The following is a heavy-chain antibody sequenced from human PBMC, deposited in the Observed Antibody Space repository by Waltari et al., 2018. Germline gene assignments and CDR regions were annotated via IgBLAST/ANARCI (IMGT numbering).Heavy chain of an antibody. J-gene: IGHJ2*01. V-gene: IGHV3-43D*04. Sequence: EVQLVESGGVVVQPGGSLRLSCAASGFTFDDYAMHWVRQAPGQGLEWVSLISWDGGSTYYADSVKGRFTISRDNSKNSLYLQMNSLRAEDTALYYCAKESPGLLMQRDWYFDLWGRGTLVTVSS. CDR1: GFTFDDYA. D-gene: IGHD3-16*01. CDR3: AKESPGLLMQRDWYFDL. CDR2: ISWDGGST.